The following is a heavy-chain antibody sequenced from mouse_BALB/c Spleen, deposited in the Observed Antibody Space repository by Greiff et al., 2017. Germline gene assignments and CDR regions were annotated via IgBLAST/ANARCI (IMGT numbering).Heavy chain of an antibody. Sequence: QVQLQQSGAELAKPGASVKMSCKASGYTFTSYWMHWVKQRPGQGLEWIGYINPSTGYTEYNQKFKDKATLTADKSSSTAYMQLSSLTSEDSAVYYCEYGIYRIAYWGQGTLVTVSA. CDR3: EYGIYRIAY. V-gene: IGHV1-7*01. D-gene: IGHD2-1*01. CDR1: GYTFTSYW. CDR2: INPSTGYT. J-gene: IGHJ3*01.